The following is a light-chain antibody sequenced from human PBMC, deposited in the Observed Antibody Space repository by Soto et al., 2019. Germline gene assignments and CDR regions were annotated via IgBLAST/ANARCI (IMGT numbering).Light chain of an antibody. J-gene: IGLJ3*02. CDR2: EVT. CDR1: SSDVGGYNY. V-gene: IGLV2-14*01. Sequence: QSALTQPASVSGSPGQSITISCTGTSSDVGGYNYVSWYQHHPGKAPKLMIYEVTNRPSGVSNRFSGSKSGNTASLTISGIQAEDEADYYCSSYTTSDTLVFGGGTKLTVL. CDR3: SSYTTSDTLV.